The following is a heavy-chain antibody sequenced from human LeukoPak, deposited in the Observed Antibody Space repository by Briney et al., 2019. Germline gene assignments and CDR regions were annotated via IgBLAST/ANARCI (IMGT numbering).Heavy chain of an antibody. CDR3: ATLAGSLVAFDI. J-gene: IGHJ3*02. CDR2: INTKSDGT. CDR1: GYTFTAYY. V-gene: IGHV1-2*02. D-gene: IGHD3-3*02. Sequence: ASVKVSCKASGYTFTAYYIHWVRQAPGQGLEWMGYINTKSDGTIYAQKFQGRVTMARDTSISTVYMELSRLRFDDTAVYYCATLAGSLVAFDIWGQGTMVTVSS.